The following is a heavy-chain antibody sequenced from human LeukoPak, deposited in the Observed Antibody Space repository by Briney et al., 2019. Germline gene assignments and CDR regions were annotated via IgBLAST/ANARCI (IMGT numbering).Heavy chain of an antibody. Sequence: ASVKVSCKASGYTFTSYDINWVRQATGQGLEWMGWLNPNSGNTAYAQKFQGRVTITRSTSISTAYMELSSLRSEDTAVYYCVRIPTRARDYYYYYMDVWGKGTTVTVSS. CDR1: GYTFTSYD. J-gene: IGHJ6*03. CDR3: VRIPTRARDYYYYYMDV. CDR2: LNPNSGNT. V-gene: IGHV1-8*03.